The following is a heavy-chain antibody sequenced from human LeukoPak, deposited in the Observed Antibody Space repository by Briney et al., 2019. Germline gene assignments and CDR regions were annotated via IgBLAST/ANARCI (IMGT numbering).Heavy chain of an antibody. J-gene: IGHJ4*02. V-gene: IGHV3-33*01. Sequence: LSGRSLRLSCAASGFTFSSYGMHWVRQAPGKGLEWVAVIWYDGSNKYYADSVKGRFTISRDNSKNTFYLQMDSLRAEDTAVYFCVTGGGYYYDHWGQGTLVIVSS. CDR1: GFTFSSYG. CDR2: IWYDGSNK. D-gene: IGHD3-22*01. CDR3: VTGGGYYYDH.